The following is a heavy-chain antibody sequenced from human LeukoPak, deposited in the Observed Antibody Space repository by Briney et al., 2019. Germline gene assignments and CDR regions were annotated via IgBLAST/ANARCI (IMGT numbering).Heavy chain of an antibody. CDR2: IDNKARGT. D-gene: IGHD5-18*01. CDR1: GFPFSGYW. Sequence: GGSLRLSCIASGFPFSGYWMHWVRQAPGKGLVWVSRIDNKARGTTYADSVRGRFTVSRDNAKHTLYLQMNSLRAEDTAVYYCTRDLGYTYGYNIDSWGQGALVTVSS. CDR3: TRDLGYTYGYNIDS. V-gene: IGHV3-74*01. J-gene: IGHJ4*02.